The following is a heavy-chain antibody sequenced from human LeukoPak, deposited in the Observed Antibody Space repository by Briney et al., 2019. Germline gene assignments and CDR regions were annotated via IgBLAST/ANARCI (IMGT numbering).Heavy chain of an antibody. Sequence: GESLKISCKGSGYSFTSYWIGWVRQMPGKGLEWMGIIYPGDSDTRYSPSFQGQVTISADKSISTAYLQWSSPKASDTAMYYCARQYDFWSGYHDYWGQGTLVTVSS. D-gene: IGHD3-3*01. J-gene: IGHJ4*02. CDR3: ARQYDFWSGYHDY. CDR2: IYPGDSDT. CDR1: GYSFTSYW. V-gene: IGHV5-51*01.